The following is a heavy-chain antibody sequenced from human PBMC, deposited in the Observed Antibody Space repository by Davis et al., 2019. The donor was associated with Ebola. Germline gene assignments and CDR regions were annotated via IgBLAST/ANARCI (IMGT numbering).Heavy chain of an antibody. CDR3: GRAIYCSSTSCFDY. Sequence: MPSETLSLTCAVYGGSFSGYYWSWIRQPPGKGLEWIGEINHSGSTNYNPSRKSRVTNSVDKSKNQFSLKLSSVTAADTALYYCGRAIYCSSTSCFDYWGQGTLVTVSS. CDR2: INHSGST. V-gene: IGHV4-34*01. CDR1: GGSFSGYY. D-gene: IGHD2-2*01. J-gene: IGHJ4*02.